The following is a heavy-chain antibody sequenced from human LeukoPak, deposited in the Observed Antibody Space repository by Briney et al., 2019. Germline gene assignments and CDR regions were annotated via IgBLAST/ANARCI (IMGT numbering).Heavy chain of an antibody. Sequence: PSETLSLTCAVYGGSFSGYYWSWLRQPPGKGLEWIGEINHSGSTNYNPSLKSRVTISVDTSKNQFSLKLSSVTAADTAVYYCARGLEKWELLLALAFDIWGQGTMVTVSS. CDR3: ARGLEKWELLLALAFDI. V-gene: IGHV4-34*01. D-gene: IGHD1-26*01. J-gene: IGHJ3*02. CDR1: GGSFSGYY. CDR2: INHSGST.